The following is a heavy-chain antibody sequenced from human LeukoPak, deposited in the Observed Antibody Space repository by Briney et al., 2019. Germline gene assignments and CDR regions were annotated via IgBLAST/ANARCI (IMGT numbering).Heavy chain of an antibody. CDR3: AKALRAEYQLLFHYYGMDV. CDR1: GFTFSSYA. J-gene: IGHJ6*02. D-gene: IGHD2-2*01. CDR2: ISGSGGST. Sequence: GGSLRLSCAASGFTFSSYAMSWVRQAPGKGLEWVSAISGSGGSTYYADSVKGRFTISRDNSKNTLYLQMNSLRAEDTAVYYCAKALRAEYQLLFHYYGMDVWGQGTTVTVSS. V-gene: IGHV3-23*01.